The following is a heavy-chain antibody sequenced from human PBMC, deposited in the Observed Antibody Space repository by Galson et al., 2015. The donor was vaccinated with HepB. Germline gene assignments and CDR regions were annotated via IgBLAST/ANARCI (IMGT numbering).Heavy chain of an antibody. CDR3: AKGGERLGNSGGYYFDY. J-gene: IGHJ4*02. CDR1: GFTFSSYG. V-gene: IGHV3-33*06. CDR2: ISYDGSNK. D-gene: IGHD4-23*01. Sequence: SLRLSCAASGFTFSSYGMHWVRQAPGKGLEWVAIISYDGSNKYYADSVKGRFTISRDNSKNTLFLQMNSLRAEDTAVYYCAKGGERLGNSGGYYFDYWGQGTLVTVSS.